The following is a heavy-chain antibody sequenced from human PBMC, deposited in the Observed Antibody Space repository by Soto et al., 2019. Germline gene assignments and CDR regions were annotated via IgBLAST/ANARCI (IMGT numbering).Heavy chain of an antibody. D-gene: IGHD3-10*01. J-gene: IGHJ6*02. CDR3: AKGGDYYGSGSYWYYYYYGMDV. V-gene: IGHV3-23*01. CDR1: GFTFSDYP. Sequence: GGSLRLSCAASGFTFSDYPMTWVRQAPGKGLEWVSSISGSGGSTYYADSVKGRFTISRDNSKNTLYLQMNSLRAEDTAVYYCAKGGDYYGSGSYWYYYYYGMDVWGQGTTVTVSS. CDR2: ISGSGGST.